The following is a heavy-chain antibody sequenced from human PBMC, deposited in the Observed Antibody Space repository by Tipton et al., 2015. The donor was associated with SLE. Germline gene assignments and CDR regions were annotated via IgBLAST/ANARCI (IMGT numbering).Heavy chain of an antibody. CDR3: ARRDSTTPGGYTMDV. J-gene: IGHJ6*02. Sequence: VQLVQSGAEVKKPGESLKISCKGSGYSFTDYWIVWVRQTPEKGLEWMGFIYPGDSETRYRPSFQRQVTMSVEKSINTAYLQWGSLEVSDTGMYYCARRDSTTPGGYTMDVWGQGTRVTVS. D-gene: IGHD5-12*01. CDR2: IYPGDSET. V-gene: IGHV5-51*01. CDR1: GYSFTDYW.